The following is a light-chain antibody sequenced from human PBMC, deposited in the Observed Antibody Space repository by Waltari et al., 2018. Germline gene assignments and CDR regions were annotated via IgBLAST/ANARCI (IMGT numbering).Light chain of an antibody. CDR1: SPNIGAGSG. CDR2: GNS. CDR3: QSYDSSLSGSRV. Sequence: QSVLTQPPSVSGAPGQRVTISCTGSSPNIGAGSGVHWYQQLPGTAPKLLIYGNSNRPSGVPDRFSGSKSGTSASLAITGLQAEDEADYYCQSYDSSLSGSRVFGGGTKLTVL. J-gene: IGLJ2*01. V-gene: IGLV1-40*01.